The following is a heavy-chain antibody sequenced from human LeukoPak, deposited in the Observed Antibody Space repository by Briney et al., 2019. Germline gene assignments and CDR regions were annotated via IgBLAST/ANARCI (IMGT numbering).Heavy chain of an antibody. CDR2: IKADGSDK. CDR1: GFTFDSYW. V-gene: IGHV3-7*01. CDR3: ARGGGLSDY. D-gene: IGHD1-26*01. Sequence: GGSLRLSCAASGFTFDSYWMNWVRQAPGKGLEWVANIKADGSDKYYVESVKGRFTISRDNAKNSLYLQMNSLRAEDMAVYYCARGGGLSDYWGQGTLVTVSS. J-gene: IGHJ4*02.